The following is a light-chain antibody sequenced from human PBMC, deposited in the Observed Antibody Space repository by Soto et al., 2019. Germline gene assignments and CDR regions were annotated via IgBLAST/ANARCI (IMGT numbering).Light chain of an antibody. CDR1: SGHSSHI. V-gene: IGLV4-60*03. CDR3: EIWDTNSWV. Sequence: QSVLTQSSSASASLGSSVQLTCTLSSGHSSHIAAWHQQQPGKAPRYLMKVEDSGSYNKGSGVPDRFSGSSSGADRYLTISNLQSEDEAVYYCEIWDTNSWVFGGGTQLTVL. J-gene: IGLJ3*02. CDR2: VEDSGSY.